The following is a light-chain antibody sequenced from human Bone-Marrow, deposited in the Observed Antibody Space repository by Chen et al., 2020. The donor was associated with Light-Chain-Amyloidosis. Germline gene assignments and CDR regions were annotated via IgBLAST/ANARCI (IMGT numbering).Light chain of an antibody. CDR2: AAS. V-gene: IGKV1-39*01. Sequence: DIQMTQTPSSLSASVGDTVTITCRASQSISSYLNWYQQKPGKAPKLLIYAASSLQSGVPSRFSGSGSGTDFTLTISSLRPEDFATYYCQQSYSTPLTFGGGTKVEIK. CDR3: QQSYSTPLT. J-gene: IGKJ4*01. CDR1: QSISSY.